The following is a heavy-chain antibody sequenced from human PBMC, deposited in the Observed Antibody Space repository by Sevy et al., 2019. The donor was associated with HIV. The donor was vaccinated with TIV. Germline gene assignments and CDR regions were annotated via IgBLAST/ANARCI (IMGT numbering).Heavy chain of an antibody. V-gene: IGHV3-11*06. CDR1: GFTFSYYY. CDR3: ARDLVSKTVQLLVSVDY. D-gene: IGHD6-19*01. Sequence: GGSLRLSCAASGFTFSYYYMSWIRQAPGKGLEWVAYITSSSSDTNYADSVKGRFTISRDNAKNTLYLQMNSLRAEDAAVDDCARDLVSKTVQLLVSVDYWGQGTLVTVSS. CDR2: ITSSSSDT. J-gene: IGHJ4*02.